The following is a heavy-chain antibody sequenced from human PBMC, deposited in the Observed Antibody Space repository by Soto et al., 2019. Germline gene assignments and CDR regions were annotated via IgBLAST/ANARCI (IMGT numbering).Heavy chain of an antibody. Sequence: GGSLRLSCAASGFTFNDYAMNWVRQASGKGLEWFSGLSGSGGSTHYADSVKGGFTVSRDNPRNTLYLQMDSLRVEDTAIYYCAKASGRIRFLPDDFWGQGTLVTVSS. J-gene: IGHJ4*02. V-gene: IGHV3-23*01. CDR2: LSGSGGST. D-gene: IGHD3-10*01. CDR3: AKASGRIRFLPDDF. CDR1: GFTFNDYA.